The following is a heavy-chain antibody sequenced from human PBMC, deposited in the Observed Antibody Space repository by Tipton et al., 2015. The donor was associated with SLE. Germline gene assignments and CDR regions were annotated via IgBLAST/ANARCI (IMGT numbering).Heavy chain of an antibody. CDR2: IDQIGSA. D-gene: IGHD3-3*01. CDR1: GGSISGNY. Sequence: TLSLTCIVSGGSISGNYWSWIRQPPGKRLEWIGYIDQIGSADYNPSLQSRVTIPVGKSTPQFSMKLTSVTAADSAISYCARHAYDFWRGYYPHVVDDGGQGKISAVSS. J-gene: IGHJ3*01. V-gene: IGHV4-59*08. CDR3: ARHAYDFWRGYYPHVVDD.